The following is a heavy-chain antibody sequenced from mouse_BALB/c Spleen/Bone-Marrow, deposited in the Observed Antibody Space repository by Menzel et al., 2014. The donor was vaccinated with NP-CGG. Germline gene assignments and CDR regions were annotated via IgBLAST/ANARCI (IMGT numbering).Heavy chain of an antibody. CDR1: GFTFNTYA. J-gene: IGHJ3*01. D-gene: IGHD2-3*01. CDR2: IRSKSNNYAT. Sequence: EVQLVESGGGLVQPKGSLKLSCAASGFTFNTYAMNWVRRAPGKGLEWVARIRSKSNNYATYYADSVKDRFTISRDDSQSMLYLQMNNLKTEDTAMYHCVRSDDGWFAYWGQGTLVTVSA. V-gene: IGHV10-1*02. CDR3: VRSDDGWFAY.